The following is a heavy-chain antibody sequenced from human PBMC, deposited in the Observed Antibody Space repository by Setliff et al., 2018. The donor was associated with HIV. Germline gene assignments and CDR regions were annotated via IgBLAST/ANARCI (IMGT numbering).Heavy chain of an antibody. J-gene: IGHJ3*02. CDR3: ARFYGSYAVGGFDI. Sequence: RGESLKISCKGSGYSFITYWIGWVRQRPGKGLEWMGIMNPDGSNTRYSPSFQGQVTISVDESISTAYLQWSSLKASDTAFYYCARFYGSYAVGGFDIWGQGTKVTVSS. V-gene: IGHV5-51*01. D-gene: IGHD3-16*01. CDR2: MNPDGSNT. CDR1: GYSFITYW.